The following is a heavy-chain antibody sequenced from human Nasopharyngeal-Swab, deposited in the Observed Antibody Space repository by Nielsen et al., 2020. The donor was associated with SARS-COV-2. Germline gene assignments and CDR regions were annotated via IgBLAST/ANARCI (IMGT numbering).Heavy chain of an antibody. CDR3: AREPDMVRGITLFDY. J-gene: IGHJ4*02. Sequence: ASVKVSCKASGYTLTGYYMHWVRQAPGQGLEWLAWINADSGVTNYAHKFKGRVTVTRDTSITTVYMELSRLKSDDTAVYYCAREPDMVRGITLFDYWGQGTLVTVSS. CDR2: INADSGVT. CDR1: GYTLTGYY. D-gene: IGHD3-10*01. V-gene: IGHV1-2*07.